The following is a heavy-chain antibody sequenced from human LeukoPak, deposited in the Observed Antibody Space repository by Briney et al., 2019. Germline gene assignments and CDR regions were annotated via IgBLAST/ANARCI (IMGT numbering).Heavy chain of an antibody. CDR2: IIPILGIA. J-gene: IGHJ3*02. D-gene: IGHD6-19*01. CDR3: ARESVAGNHDAFDI. CDR1: GGTFSSYA. Sequence: ASVKVSCKASGGTFSSYAISWVRQAPGQGLEWMGRIIPILGIANYAQKFQGRVTITADKSTSTAYMELSSLRSEDTAVYYCARESVAGNHDAFDIWGQGTMVTVSS. V-gene: IGHV1-69*04.